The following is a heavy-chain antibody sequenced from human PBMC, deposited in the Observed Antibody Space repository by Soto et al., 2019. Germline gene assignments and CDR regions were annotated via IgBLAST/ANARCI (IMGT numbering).Heavy chain of an antibody. V-gene: IGHV3-23*01. CDR2: ISGSSDST. CDR3: AKDREQWGAFDI. J-gene: IGHJ3*02. Sequence: GGSLRLSCGASGFTFRNYAVTWVRQAPGKGLEWVSTISGSSDSTYYADSVKGRFTISRDNSKNTLYLRMNSLRVEDTAVYYCAKDREQWGAFDIWGQGTMVTVSS. D-gene: IGHD2-8*01. CDR1: GFTFRNYA.